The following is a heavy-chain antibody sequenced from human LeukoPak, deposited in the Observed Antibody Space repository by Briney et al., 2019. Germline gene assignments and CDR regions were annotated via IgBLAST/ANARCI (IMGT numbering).Heavy chain of an antibody. D-gene: IGHD3-22*01. CDR2: IYTSGST. CDR3: ARTGAKYHYDSSGYHPDYFDY. CDR1: GGSISSYY. V-gene: IGHV4-4*09. J-gene: IGHJ4*02. Sequence: SETLSLTCTVSGGSISSYYWSWIRQPPGKGLEWIGYIYTSGSTNYNPSLKSRVTISVDTSKNQFSLKLSSVTAADTAVYYCARTGAKYHYDSSGYHPDYFDYWGQGTLVTVSS.